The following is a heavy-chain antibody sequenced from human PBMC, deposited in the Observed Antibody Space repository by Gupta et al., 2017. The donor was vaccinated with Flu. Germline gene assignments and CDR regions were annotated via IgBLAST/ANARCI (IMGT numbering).Heavy chain of an antibody. CDR1: RYY. V-gene: IGHV4-39*01. J-gene: IGHJ4*02. Sequence: RYYWGWIRQPPGKGLEWIGSIYYSGSTYYNPSLKSRVTISVDTSKNQFSLNLTAVTAADTAVYYCARLGVATAGNRYFDYWGQGTLVTVSS. D-gene: IGHD6-13*01. CDR2: IYYSGST. CDR3: ARLGVATAGNRYFDY.